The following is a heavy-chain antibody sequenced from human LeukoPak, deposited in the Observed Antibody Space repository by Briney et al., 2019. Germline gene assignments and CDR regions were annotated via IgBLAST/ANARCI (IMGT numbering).Heavy chain of an antibody. J-gene: IGHJ6*02. CDR1: GFIFSNYG. Sequence: PGGSLRLSCAASGFIFSNYGMHWVRQAPGKGLEWVAVIWYDGSNKYYADSVKGRFTISRDNSKNTLYLQMNSLRAEDTAVYYCARDGSTIPPGYYYYYGMDVWGQGTTVTVSS. D-gene: IGHD2-2*02. CDR3: ARDGSTIPPGYYYYYGMDV. CDR2: IWYDGSNK. V-gene: IGHV3-33*08.